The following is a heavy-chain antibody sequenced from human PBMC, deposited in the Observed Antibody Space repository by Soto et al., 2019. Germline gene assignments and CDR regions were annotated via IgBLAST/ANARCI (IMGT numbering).Heavy chain of an antibody. Sequence: SGPTLVNPTQTLTLTCTFSGFSFSTSGMCVSWIRQPPGKALEWLALIDWDDDKFYVTSLKTRLTISRDTSKNQVVLTMTNMDPLETATYYCARNFYDTGNYYARIDYWGQGTVVTVSS. V-gene: IGHV2-70*01. J-gene: IGHJ4*02. CDR3: ARNFYDTGNYYARIDY. CDR1: GFSFSTSGMC. D-gene: IGHD3-10*01. CDR2: IDWDDDK.